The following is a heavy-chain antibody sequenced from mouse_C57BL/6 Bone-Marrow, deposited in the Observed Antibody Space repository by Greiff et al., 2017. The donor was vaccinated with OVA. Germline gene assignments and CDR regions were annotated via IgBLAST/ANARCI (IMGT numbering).Heavy chain of an antibody. CDR2: INYDGSCT. D-gene: IGHD1-1*01. J-gene: IGHJ1*03. Sequence: EVKLMESEGGLVQPGSSMKLSCTASGFTFSDYYMAWVRQVPEKGLEWVANINYDGSCTYYLDSLKSRFIISRDNAKNILYLQMSSLKSEDTATYYCARDYYGSGYWYFDVWGTGTTVTVSS. V-gene: IGHV5-16*01. CDR3: ARDYYGSGYWYFDV. CDR1: GFTFSDYY.